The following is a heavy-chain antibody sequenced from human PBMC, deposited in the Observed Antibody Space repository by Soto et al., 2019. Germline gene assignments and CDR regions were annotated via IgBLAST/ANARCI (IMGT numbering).Heavy chain of an antibody. V-gene: IGHV3-7*03. J-gene: IGHJ4*02. CDR1: GFSFNAYY. CDR2: IKSDGSEQ. CDR3: SRENWFQDY. Sequence: EVQLVESGGGLVQPGGSLRLSCEASGFSFNAYYMTWVRQAPGRGLEWVASIKSDGSEQYYLDSVKGRFTISRDNAKNSLYLQMNSLRAGDTALYYCSRENWFQDYWGQGTLVIVSS. D-gene: IGHD3-10*01.